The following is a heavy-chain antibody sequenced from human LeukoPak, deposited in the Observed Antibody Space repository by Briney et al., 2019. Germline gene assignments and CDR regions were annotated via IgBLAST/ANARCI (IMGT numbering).Heavy chain of an antibody. V-gene: IGHV1-46*01. D-gene: IGHD6-13*01. Sequence: ASVKVSCKASGYTFTSYHMHWVRQAPGQGLEWMGIINPSGGTTNYAQKFRGRVTMTRDMSTSTVYMELSSLRSEDTAVYYCARDLTAAGTAQDYWGQGTLVTVSS. CDR2: INPSGGTT. CDR1: GYTFTSYH. J-gene: IGHJ4*02. CDR3: ARDLTAAGTAQDY.